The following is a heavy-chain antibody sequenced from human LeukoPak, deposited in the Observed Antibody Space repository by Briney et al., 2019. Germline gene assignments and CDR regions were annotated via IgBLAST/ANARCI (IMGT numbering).Heavy chain of an antibody. CDR3: ARGTDTKPFWSGYWVDV. V-gene: IGHV3-30*03. CDR2: ISYDESNK. D-gene: IGHD3-3*01. CDR1: GFTFSSSA. J-gene: IGHJ6*02. Sequence: PGGSLRLSCAASGFTFSSSAMHWVRRAPGKGLEWVAVISYDESNKYYADSVKGRFTISRDNSKNTLYLQMNSLRPEDTAVYYCARGTDTKPFWSGYWVDVWGQGTTVTVSS.